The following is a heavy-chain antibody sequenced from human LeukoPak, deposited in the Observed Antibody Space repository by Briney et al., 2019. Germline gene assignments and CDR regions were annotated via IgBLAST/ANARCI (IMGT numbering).Heavy chain of an antibody. V-gene: IGHV4-59*01. CDR1: GGSISSYY. CDR3: ARARVLLWFGELFPFDY. Sequence: SETLSLTCTVSGGSISSYYWSWIRQPPGKGLERIGYIYYSGSTNYNPSLKSRVTISVDTSKNQFSLKLNSVTAADTAVYYCARARVLLWFGELFPFDYWGQGTLVTVSS. CDR2: IYYSGST. D-gene: IGHD3-10*01. J-gene: IGHJ4*02.